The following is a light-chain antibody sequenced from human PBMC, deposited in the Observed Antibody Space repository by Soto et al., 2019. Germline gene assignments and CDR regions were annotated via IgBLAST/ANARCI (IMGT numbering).Light chain of an antibody. CDR1: SGDVGVYNY. Sequence: QSVLTQPRSVSGSPGQSVTISCTGTSGDVGVYNYVSWYQQHPGKAPKLMIYDVSKRPSGVPDRFSGSKSGNTASLTISGLQAEDEADYYCCSYAGSYTFYVFGTGTKVTVL. CDR2: DVS. J-gene: IGLJ1*01. CDR3: CSYAGSYTFYV. V-gene: IGLV2-11*01.